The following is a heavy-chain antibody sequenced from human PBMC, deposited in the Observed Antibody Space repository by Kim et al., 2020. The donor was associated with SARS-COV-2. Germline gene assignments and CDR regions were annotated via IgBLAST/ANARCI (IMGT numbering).Heavy chain of an antibody. CDR2: IKQDESER. CDR3: ARVNGYGAYGRGLYGDYVYHYSGLDV. D-gene: IGHD5-12*01. Sequence: GGSLRLSCAASGFTFNNFWMSWVRQVPGKGLEWVANIKQDESERYYVDSVKGRFTISRDNAKNSLYLQMNSLRAEDTALYHCARVNGYGAYGRGLYGDYVYHYSGLDVWGQGTKVTVSS. CDR1: GFTFNNFW. V-gene: IGHV3-7*01. J-gene: IGHJ6*02.